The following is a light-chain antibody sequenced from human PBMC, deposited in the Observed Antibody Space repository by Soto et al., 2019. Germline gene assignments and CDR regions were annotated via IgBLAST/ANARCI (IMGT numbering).Light chain of an antibody. Sequence: DIQMTQSPSTLSGSVGDRVTITCRASQTISSWLAWYQQKPGKAPKLLIYNASTLKRGVPSWFSGSGSGTEFTLTISSLQPDDFASYYCKHYNSYSEAFGQGTKVELK. CDR3: KHYNSYSEA. CDR2: NAS. J-gene: IGKJ1*01. CDR1: QTISSW. V-gene: IGKV1-5*03.